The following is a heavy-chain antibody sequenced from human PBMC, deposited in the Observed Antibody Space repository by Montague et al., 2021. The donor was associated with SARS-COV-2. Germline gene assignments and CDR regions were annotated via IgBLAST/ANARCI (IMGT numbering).Heavy chain of an antibody. D-gene: IGHD3-22*01. CDR3: ARVTYYYDSSGYCFDAFDI. CDR2: INHSGSI. J-gene: IGHJ3*02. Sequence: SETLSLTCAVYGGSFSGYYWSWIRQPPGKGLEWIGEINHSGSINXNPSLKSRVTISVDTSKNQFSLKLSSVTAADTAVYYCARVTYYYDSSGYCFDAFDIWGQGTMVTVSS. V-gene: IGHV4-34*01. CDR1: GGSFSGYY.